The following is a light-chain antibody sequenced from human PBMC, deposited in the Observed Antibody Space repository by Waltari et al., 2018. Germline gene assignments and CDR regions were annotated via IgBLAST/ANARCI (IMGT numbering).Light chain of an antibody. V-gene: IGKV3-20*01. Sequence: EIVLTQSPATSSLSPGERTTLSCRATQSLSSRYLAWYQQKPGQAPRLLIYGASGRATGIPDRFSGSGSGTDFTLTITRLEPEDFAGYSCQQYGSSPPTFGQGTKLEIK. CDR3: QQYGSSPPT. CDR1: QSLSSRY. J-gene: IGKJ2*01. CDR2: GAS.